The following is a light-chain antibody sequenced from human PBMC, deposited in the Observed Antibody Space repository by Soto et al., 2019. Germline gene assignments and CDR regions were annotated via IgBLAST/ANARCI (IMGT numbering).Light chain of an antibody. Sequence: QSALTQPASVSGSPGQSITISCTGGSSDIGGYNYVSWFQQHPGKVPKLMIYEVTNRPSGVSNRFSGSKSGSTASLTISGLQAEDEADYYCSSYTSSNTLAFGTGTKVT. CDR1: SSDIGGYNY. CDR2: EVT. J-gene: IGLJ1*01. CDR3: SSYTSSNTLA. V-gene: IGLV2-14*01.